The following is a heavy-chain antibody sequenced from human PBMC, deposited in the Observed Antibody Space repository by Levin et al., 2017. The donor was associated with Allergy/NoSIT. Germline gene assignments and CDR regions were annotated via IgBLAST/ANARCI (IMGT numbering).Heavy chain of an antibody. J-gene: IGHJ6*02. Sequence: GGSLRLSCAASGFTVSSNYMSWVRQAPGKGLEWVSVIYSGGSTYYADSVKGRFTISRDNSKNTLYLQMNSLRAEDTAVYYCARDHPLTAAANRNYDYYGMDVWGQGTTVTVSS. V-gene: IGHV3-53*01. CDR2: IYSGGST. CDR1: GFTVSSNY. D-gene: IGHD6-13*01. CDR3: ARDHPLTAAANRNYDYYGMDV.